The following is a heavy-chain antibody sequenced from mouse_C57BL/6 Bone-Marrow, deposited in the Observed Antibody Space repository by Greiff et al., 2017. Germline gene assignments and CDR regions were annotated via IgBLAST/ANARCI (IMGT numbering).Heavy chain of an antibody. CDR3: ARLRAWFAC. CDR1: GYTFTSSG. CDR2: IYPRSGNT. V-gene: IGHV1-81*01. D-gene: IGHD1-1*01. Sequence: QVQLQQSGAELARPGASVTLSCKASGYTFTSSGISWVKQRTGQGLEWIGEIYPRSGNTYYNEKFKGKATLTADKSSSTAYMELRSLTSEDSAVYFCARLRAWFACWGQGTLVTVSA. J-gene: IGHJ3*01.